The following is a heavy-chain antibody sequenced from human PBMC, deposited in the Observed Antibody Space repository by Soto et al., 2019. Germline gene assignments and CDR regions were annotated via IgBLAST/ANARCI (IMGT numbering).Heavy chain of an antibody. V-gene: IGHV4-30-4*01. D-gene: IGHD3-22*01. CDR3: ARTYDSSGYYPLQH. CDR1: GGSISSGDYY. Sequence: ASETLSLTCTVSGGSISSGDYYWSWIRQPPGKGLEWIGYIYYSGSTYYNPSLKSRVTISVDTSKNQFSLKLSSVTAADTAVYYCARTYDSSGYYPLQHWGQGTLVTVSS. J-gene: IGHJ1*01. CDR2: IYYSGST.